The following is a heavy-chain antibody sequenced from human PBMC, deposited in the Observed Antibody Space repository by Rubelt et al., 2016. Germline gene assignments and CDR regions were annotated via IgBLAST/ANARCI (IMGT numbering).Heavy chain of an antibody. Sequence: VRQAPGKGLEWVSYISTSSTTIYYADSVRGRFTISRDNAKNSLYLQLSSLRIEDTAVYYCGTTFYYDNRGCGGIWGQGTMVTVSS. D-gene: IGHD3-22*01. V-gene: IGHV3-48*01. J-gene: IGHJ3*02. CDR2: ISTSSTTI. CDR3: GTTFYYDNRGCGGI.